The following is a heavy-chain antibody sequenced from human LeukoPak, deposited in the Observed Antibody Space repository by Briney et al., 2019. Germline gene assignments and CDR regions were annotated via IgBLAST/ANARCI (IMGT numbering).Heavy chain of an antibody. V-gene: IGHV4-39*07. J-gene: IGHJ6*02. CDR2: IYYSGST. CDR3: ARDNGPSVVPAAISYYYYYGMDV. CDR1: GGSISSSSYY. Sequence: TSSETLSLTCTVSGGSISSSSYYWGWIRQPPGKGLEWIGSIYYSGSTYYNPSLKSRVTISVDTSKNQFSLKLSSVTAADTAVYYCARDNGPSVVPAAISYYYYYGMDVWGQGTTVTVSS. D-gene: IGHD2-2*01.